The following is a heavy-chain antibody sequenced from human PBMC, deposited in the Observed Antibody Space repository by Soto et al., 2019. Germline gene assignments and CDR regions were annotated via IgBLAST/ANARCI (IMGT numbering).Heavy chain of an antibody. CDR1: GFTFSSYG. CDR2: IWYDGSNK. J-gene: IGHJ6*02. D-gene: IGHD2-15*01. CDR3: ARDRVESNYYYYYGMDV. Sequence: GGSLRLSCAASGFTFSSYGMHWVRQAPGKGLEWVAVIWYDGSNKYYADSVKGRFTISRDNSKNTLYLQMNSLRAEDTAVYYCARDRVESNYYYYYGMDVWGQGTTVTVSS. V-gene: IGHV3-33*01.